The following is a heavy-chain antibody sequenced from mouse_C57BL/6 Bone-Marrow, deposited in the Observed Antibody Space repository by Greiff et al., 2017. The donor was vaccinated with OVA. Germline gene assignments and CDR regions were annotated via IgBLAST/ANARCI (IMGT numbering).Heavy chain of an antibody. CDR3: ARRDYYGSRYFDV. CDR1: GFSLSTSGMG. V-gene: IGHV8-12*01. CDR2: IYWDDAK. J-gene: IGHJ1*03. Sequence: QVQLKESGPGILQSSQTLSLTCSFSGFSLSTSGMGVIWIRQPSGKGLEWLAHIYWDDAKRYNPSLKSRLTISKDTSSNQVCRKITSVDTADTATYYCARRDYYGSRYFDVWGTGTTVTVSS. D-gene: IGHD1-1*01.